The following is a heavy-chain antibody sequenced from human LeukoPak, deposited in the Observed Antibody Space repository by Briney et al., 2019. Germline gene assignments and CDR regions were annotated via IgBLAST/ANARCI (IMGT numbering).Heavy chain of an antibody. CDR2: INSDGSST. J-gene: IGHJ5*02. Sequence: GGSLRLSCAASGFTFSSYWMPWVRQAPGKGLVWVSRINSDGSSTSYADSVKGRFAISRDDAKNTLYLQMNSLRAEDTAVYYCARDFADCSSTSCYDFKYNWFDPWGQGTLVTVSS. CDR3: ARDFADCSSTSCYDFKYNWFDP. D-gene: IGHD2-2*01. CDR1: GFTFSSYW. V-gene: IGHV3-74*01.